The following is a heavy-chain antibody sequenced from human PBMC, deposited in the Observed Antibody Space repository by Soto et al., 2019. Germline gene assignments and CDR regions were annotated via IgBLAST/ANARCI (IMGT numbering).Heavy chain of an antibody. D-gene: IGHD4-17*01. CDR1: GFTFSSYT. CDR2: ISGGGGST. CDR3: AKGWRAVTTIDY. Sequence: EVHLLESGGGLVQPGGSLRLSCAASGFTFSSYTMSWVRQAPGKGLEWVSAISGGGGSTYYADSVKGRFTISRDNSKNTLYLQMNSLRAEDTAVYYCAKGWRAVTTIDYWGQGTLVTVSS. V-gene: IGHV3-23*01. J-gene: IGHJ4*02.